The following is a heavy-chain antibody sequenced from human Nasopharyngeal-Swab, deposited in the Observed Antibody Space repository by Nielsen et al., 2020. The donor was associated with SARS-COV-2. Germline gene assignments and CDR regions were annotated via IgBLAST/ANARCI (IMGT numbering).Heavy chain of an antibody. CDR3: ARGFEYGSGSYYRTYYYYYMDV. Sequence: SETLSLTCTVSGGSISSYYWSWIRQPPGKGLEWIGYIYYSGSTNYNPSLKSRVTISVDTSKNQFSLKLSSVTAADTAVYYCARGFEYGSGSYYRTYYYYYMDVWGKGTTATVSS. D-gene: IGHD3-10*01. CDR2: IYYSGST. CDR1: GGSISSYY. J-gene: IGHJ6*03. V-gene: IGHV4-59*01.